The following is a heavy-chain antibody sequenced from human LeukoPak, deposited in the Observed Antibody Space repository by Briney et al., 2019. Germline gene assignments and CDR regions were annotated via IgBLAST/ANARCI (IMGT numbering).Heavy chain of an antibody. CDR3: ARVTMARNRGYYYMDV. D-gene: IGHD5-24*01. Sequence: PSETLSLTCTVSGGSISSSSYYWGWIRQPPGKGLEWIGSIYYSGSTYYNPSLKSRVTISVDTSKNQFSLKLSSVTAADTAVYYCARVTMARNRGYYYMDVWGKGTTVTVSS. V-gene: IGHV4-39*07. CDR1: GGSISSSSYY. J-gene: IGHJ6*03. CDR2: IYYSGST.